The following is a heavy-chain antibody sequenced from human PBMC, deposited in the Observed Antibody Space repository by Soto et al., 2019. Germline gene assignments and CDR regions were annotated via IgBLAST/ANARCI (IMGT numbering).Heavy chain of an antibody. J-gene: IGHJ5*02. CDR3: ARESRFLEWLSLNWFDP. CDR1: WFTFSSYS. Sequence: GGSLRLSYAASWFTFSSYSMNWVRQAPGKGLEWVSYISSSSSTIYYADSVKGRFTISRDNAKNSLYLQMNSLRDEDTAVYYCARESRFLEWLSLNWFDPWGQGTLVTVSS. V-gene: IGHV3-48*02. D-gene: IGHD3-3*01. CDR2: ISSSSSTI.